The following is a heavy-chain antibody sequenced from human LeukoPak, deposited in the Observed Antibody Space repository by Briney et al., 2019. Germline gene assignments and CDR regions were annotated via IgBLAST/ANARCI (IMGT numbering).Heavy chain of an antibody. CDR1: GFTFSSYG. Sequence: GGSLRHSCAASGFTFSSYGMHWVRQAPAKGLEWVAVISYEGSNKYYSDCVKGRFTIFRDNSKNTLYLQMNSLRAEDTAVYYCAQDFKSDSTPTLLPVYWGQGTLVTVSS. D-gene: IGHD2-2*01. J-gene: IGHJ4*02. V-gene: IGHV3-30*18. CDR3: AQDFKSDSTPTLLPVY. CDR2: ISYEGSNK.